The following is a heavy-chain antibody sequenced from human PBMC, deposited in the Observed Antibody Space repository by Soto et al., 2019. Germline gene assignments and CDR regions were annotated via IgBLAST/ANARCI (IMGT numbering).Heavy chain of an antibody. CDR1: GGSLSSSSW. J-gene: IGHJ4*02. Sequence: LSLTCAVSGGSLSSSSWWSWVRQPPGKTLEWLGEIFYSGSTKYNPSLNSRVTISADQSKNDFSLRLSSVTAADTAVYYCVHHGGVPYYHDFWGQGMLVTVS. CDR2: IFYSGST. D-gene: IGHD2-8*01. CDR3: VHHGGVPYYHDF. V-gene: IGHV4-4*02.